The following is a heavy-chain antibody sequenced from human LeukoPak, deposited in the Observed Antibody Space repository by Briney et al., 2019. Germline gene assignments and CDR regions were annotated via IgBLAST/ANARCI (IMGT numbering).Heavy chain of an antibody. D-gene: IGHD2-2*03. J-gene: IGHJ4*02. CDR3: ARDGLGFDY. CDR2: IYYSGST. CDR1: VGSISGYY. V-gene: IGHV4-59*01. Sequence: SETLSLTCTVSVGSISGYYWSWSREPPGKGLEWIGYIYYSGSTNYNPSLKSRVTISVDPSKNQFSLKLSSVTAADTAVYYCARDGLGFDYWGQGTLVTVSS.